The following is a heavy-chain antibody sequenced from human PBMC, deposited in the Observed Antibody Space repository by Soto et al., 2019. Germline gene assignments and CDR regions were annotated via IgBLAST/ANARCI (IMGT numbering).Heavy chain of an antibody. Sequence: ASVKVSCTASGYTFTSYAISWVRQAPGQGLEWMGWISAYNGNTNYAQNFQGRVSMTIDTSTTTAYMELRSLTSDDTAVYYCAKNGQPPYYYYGLDVWGQGTKVTVSS. D-gene: IGHD2-8*01. CDR3: AKNGQPPYYYYGLDV. CDR2: ISAYNGNT. J-gene: IGHJ6*02. V-gene: IGHV1-18*01. CDR1: GYTFTSYA.